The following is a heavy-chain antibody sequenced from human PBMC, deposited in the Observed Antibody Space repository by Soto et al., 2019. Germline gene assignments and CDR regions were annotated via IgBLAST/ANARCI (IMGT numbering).Heavy chain of an antibody. CDR1: GFSLSTSGVG. D-gene: IGHD2-21*02. V-gene: IGHV2-5*02. Sequence: QITLKESGPTLVKPTQTLTLTCTSSGFSLSTSGVGVGWIRQPPGKALEWLALIYWDDDKRYSPSLKNRLTITKDTSNDQVVLTMTNMDPVDTATYYCAHSRGGGNSAWFDPWGQGTLVTVSS. J-gene: IGHJ5*02. CDR3: AHSRGGGNSAWFDP. CDR2: IYWDDDK.